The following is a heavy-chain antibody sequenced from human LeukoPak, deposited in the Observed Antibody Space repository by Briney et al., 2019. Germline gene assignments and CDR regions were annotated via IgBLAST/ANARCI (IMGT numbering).Heavy chain of an antibody. V-gene: IGHV3-23*01. CDR3: ARDSSYSSGWEPFDY. D-gene: IGHD6-19*01. J-gene: IGHJ4*02. Sequence: GGSLRLSCAASGFTFSSYAMSWVRQAPGKGLEWVSAISGSGGSTYYADSVKGRFTISRDNSKNTLYLQMNSLRAEDTAVYYCARDSSYSSGWEPFDYWGQGTLVTVSS. CDR2: ISGSGGST. CDR1: GFTFSSYA.